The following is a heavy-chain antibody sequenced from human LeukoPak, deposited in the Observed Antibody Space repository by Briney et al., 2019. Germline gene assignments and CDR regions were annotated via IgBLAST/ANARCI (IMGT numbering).Heavy chain of an antibody. CDR3: ARGFSSSWSYFEN. D-gene: IGHD6-13*01. Sequence: SVKVSCKPSGGTFRSKAINWVRQAPGQGLGWMGGTIPILNTSIYAQKFQGRVTFMTDESATTADMELRSQRSEDTAVYFCARGFSSSWSYFENWGQGTLVSVSS. CDR2: TIPILNTS. CDR1: GGTFRSKA. V-gene: IGHV1-69*05. J-gene: IGHJ4*02.